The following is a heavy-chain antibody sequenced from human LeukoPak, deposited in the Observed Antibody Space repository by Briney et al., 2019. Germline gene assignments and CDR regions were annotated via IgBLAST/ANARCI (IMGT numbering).Heavy chain of an antibody. D-gene: IGHD4-17*01. CDR1: GFTFSSYA. V-gene: IGHV3-23*01. Sequence: SGGSLRLSCAASGFTFSSYAMSWVRQAPGKGLGWVSAISGSGGSTYYADSVKGRFTISRDNSKNTLYLQMNSLRAEDTAVYYCANLYGVYGRVWGQGTLVTVSS. J-gene: IGHJ4*02. CDR3: ANLYGVYGRV. CDR2: ISGSGGST.